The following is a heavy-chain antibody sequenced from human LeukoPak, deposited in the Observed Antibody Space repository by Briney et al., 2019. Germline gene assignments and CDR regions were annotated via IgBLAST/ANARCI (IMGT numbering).Heavy chain of an antibody. J-gene: IGHJ4*02. V-gene: IGHV1-18*04. D-gene: IGHD3-10*01. Sequence: GASVKVSCKASGYTFTGYYMHWVRQAPGQGLEWMGWISAYNGNTNYAQKLQGRVTMTTDTSTSTAYMELRSLRSDDTAVYYCARDGYYYGSGSYYRDFDYWGQGTLVTVSS. CDR2: ISAYNGNT. CDR1: GYTFTGYY. CDR3: ARDGYYYGSGSYYRDFDY.